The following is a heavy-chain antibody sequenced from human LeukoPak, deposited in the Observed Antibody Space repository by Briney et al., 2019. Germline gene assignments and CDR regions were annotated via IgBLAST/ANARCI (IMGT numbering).Heavy chain of an antibody. Sequence: PSETLSLTCTVSGGSISSYYWSWIRQPPGKGLEWIGYIYYSGSTNYNPSLKSRATISVDTSKNQFSLKLSSVTAADTAVYYCASVGATRTLDYWGQGTLVTVSS. CDR3: ASVGATRTLDY. CDR2: IYYSGST. J-gene: IGHJ4*02. V-gene: IGHV4-59*08. CDR1: GGSISSYY. D-gene: IGHD1-26*01.